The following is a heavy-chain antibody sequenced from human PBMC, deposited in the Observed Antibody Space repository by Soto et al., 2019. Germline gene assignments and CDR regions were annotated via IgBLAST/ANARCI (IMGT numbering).Heavy chain of an antibody. J-gene: IGHJ4*02. CDR1: GFAFSIYA. CDR3: ARSSGVPTPDFDY. Sequence: QVLLVESGGGVVQPGRSLRLSCAGSGFAFSIYAMHWVRQAPGKGLEWVAVMSHDGIKRYYADAVKGRFTISRDNSKNTVYLEVNSPRAEDTAVYFCARSSGVPTPDFDYWGQGTLVTVSS. D-gene: IGHD3-10*01. CDR2: MSHDGIKR. V-gene: IGHV3-30-3*01.